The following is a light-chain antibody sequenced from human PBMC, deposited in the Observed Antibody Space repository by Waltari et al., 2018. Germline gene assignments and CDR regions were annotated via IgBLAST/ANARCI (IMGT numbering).Light chain of an antibody. V-gene: IGKV1-5*03. CDR1: QSISSW. CDR2: KAS. Sequence: DIQMTQSPSTLHAPVGDRVTITCRASQSISSWLAWYQQKPGKAPKLLIYKASSLESGVPSRFSGSGSGTEFTLTISSLQPDDFATYYCQQYNSYSPIFTFGPGTKVGIK. J-gene: IGKJ3*01. CDR3: QQYNSYSPIFT.